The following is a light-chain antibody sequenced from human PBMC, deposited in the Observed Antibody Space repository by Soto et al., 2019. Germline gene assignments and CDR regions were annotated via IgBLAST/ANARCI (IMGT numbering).Light chain of an antibody. V-gene: IGLV2-8*01. J-gene: IGLJ1*01. Sequence: QSVLTQPPSASGSPGQSVAISCTGTASDIGGYTFVSWYQQHPGKAPKLLIYDVNKRPSGVPDRFSGSKSGNTASLTVSGLQAEDEADYYCSPHGGSHPDVFGTGTNVTVL. CDR2: DVN. CDR1: ASDIGGYTF. CDR3: SPHGGSHPDV.